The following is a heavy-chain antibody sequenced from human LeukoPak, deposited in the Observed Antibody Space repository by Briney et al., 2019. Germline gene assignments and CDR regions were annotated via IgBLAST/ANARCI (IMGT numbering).Heavy chain of an antibody. Sequence: SETLSLTCTVSGGSISSSSYYWGWIRQPPGKGLEWIGSIYYSGSIYYNPSLKSRVTISVDTSKNQLSLKLRSVTAEDTAVYYCARDSYRGSGSFLDCWGQGTLVTVSS. CDR3: ARDSYRGSGSFLDC. CDR2: IYYSGSI. J-gene: IGHJ4*02. D-gene: IGHD1-26*01. CDR1: GGSISSSSYY. V-gene: IGHV4-39*07.